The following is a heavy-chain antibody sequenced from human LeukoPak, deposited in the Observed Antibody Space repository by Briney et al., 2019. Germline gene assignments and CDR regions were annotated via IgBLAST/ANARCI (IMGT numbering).Heavy chain of an antibody. CDR2: ISSSSSYI. V-gene: IGHV3-21*01. CDR1: GFTFSSYS. D-gene: IGHD3-22*01. J-gene: IGHJ6*02. CDR3: ARGIGDSSGLYFIWNYYYGMDV. Sequence: GGSLRLSCAASGFTFSSYSMNWVRQAPGKGLEWVSSISSSSSYIYYADSVKGRFTISRDKAKNSLYLQMNSLRAEDTAVYYCARGIGDSSGLYFIWNYYYGMDVWGRGTTVTVSS.